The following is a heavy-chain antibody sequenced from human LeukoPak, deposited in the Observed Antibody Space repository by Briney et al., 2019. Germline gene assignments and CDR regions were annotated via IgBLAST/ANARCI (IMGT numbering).Heavy chain of an antibody. CDR1: GGSLTNYY. CDR2: IYNSGIT. J-gene: IGHJ6*02. Sequence: SETLSLTCTVSGGSLTNYYWSWIRQSPRKGLECIGYIYNSGITNYNPSLKSRVTISVDTSKNHFSLNLSSASAADTAVYYCARGPYLVVVPAATRTYDFWSGRYYYYGMDVWGQGTTVTVSS. D-gene: IGHD2-2*01. CDR3: ARGPYLVVVPAATRTYDFWSGRYYYYGMDV. V-gene: IGHV4-59*01.